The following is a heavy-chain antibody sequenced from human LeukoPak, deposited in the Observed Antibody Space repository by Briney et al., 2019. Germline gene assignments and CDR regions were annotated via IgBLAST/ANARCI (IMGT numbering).Heavy chain of an antibody. CDR1: GGSISGYY. D-gene: IGHD3-3*01. J-gene: IGHJ4*02. V-gene: IGHV4-59*12. Sequence: SETLSLTCTVSGGSISGYYWSWIRQPPGKGLEWIGYIYYSGSTYYNPSLKSRVTISVDTSKNQFPLKLSSVTAADTAVYYCARGSYDFWSGYYMGYWGQGTLVTVSS. CDR3: ARGSYDFWSGYYMGY. CDR2: IYYSGST.